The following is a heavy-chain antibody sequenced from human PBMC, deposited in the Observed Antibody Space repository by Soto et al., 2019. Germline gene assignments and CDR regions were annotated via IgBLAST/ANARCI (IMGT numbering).Heavy chain of an antibody. CDR2: ISSNGGIT. V-gene: IGHV3-64*01. CDR1: GFTFSSYD. Sequence: EVQLAESGGGMVQPGGSLRLSCVASGFTFSSYDMHWVRQAPGKGLEYVSSISSNGGITYYGNSVKGRFTISRDNSKNTLYLQRGSLRAEDMAVYYCVRRVSGNYDYWGQGTLVTVSS. D-gene: IGHD1-7*01. J-gene: IGHJ4*02. CDR3: VRRVSGNYDY.